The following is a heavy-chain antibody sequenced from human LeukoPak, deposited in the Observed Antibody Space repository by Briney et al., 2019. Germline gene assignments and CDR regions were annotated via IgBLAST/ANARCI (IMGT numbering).Heavy chain of an antibody. CDR1: GFTFIIYA. CDR3: ARGGWPFDF. CDR2: INDSGDVI. Sequence: GGSLRLSCAASGFTFIIYAMSWVRQAPGKGLEWVSSINDSGDVINYADSVKGRFTIARDDSKNTVYLEMKSLTAEDTAFYYCARGGWPFDFWGQGILVTVSS. J-gene: IGHJ4*02. D-gene: IGHD3-10*01. V-gene: IGHV3-23*01.